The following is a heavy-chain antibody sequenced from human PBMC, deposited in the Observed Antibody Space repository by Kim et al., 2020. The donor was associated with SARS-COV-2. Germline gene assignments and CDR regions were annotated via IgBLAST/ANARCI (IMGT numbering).Heavy chain of an antibody. Sequence: SETLSLTCTVSGGSISSSSYYWGWIRQPPGKGLEWIGSIYYSGSTYYNPSLKSRVTISVDTSKNQFSLKLSSVTAADTAVYYCARQEPYYDILTGYYPSYYFDYWGQGTLVTVSS. J-gene: IGHJ4*02. CDR2: IYYSGST. V-gene: IGHV4-39*01. CDR3: ARQEPYYDILTGYYPSYYFDY. CDR1: GGSISSSSYY. D-gene: IGHD3-9*01.